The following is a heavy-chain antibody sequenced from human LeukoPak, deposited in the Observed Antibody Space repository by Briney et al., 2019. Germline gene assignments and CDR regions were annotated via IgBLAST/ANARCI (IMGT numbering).Heavy chain of an antibody. Sequence: ASVKVSCKVSGYTLTELSMHWVRQAPGKGLEGMGGFDPEDGETIYAQKFQGRVTMTEDTSTDTAYMELSSLRSEDTAVYYCATAPWTAAGSFEDYWGQGTLVTVSS. D-gene: IGHD6-13*01. V-gene: IGHV1-24*01. J-gene: IGHJ4*02. CDR3: ATAPWTAAGSFEDY. CDR1: GYTLTELS. CDR2: FDPEDGET.